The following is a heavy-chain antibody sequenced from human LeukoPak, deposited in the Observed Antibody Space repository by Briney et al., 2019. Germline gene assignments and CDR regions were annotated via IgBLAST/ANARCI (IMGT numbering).Heavy chain of an antibody. CDR1: GFTISNYY. D-gene: IGHD1-1*01. J-gene: IGHJ4*02. Sequence: GGSLRLSCAASGFTISNYYMSWVRQAPGKGLEWVSVIYTGGNTYYTDAVKGRFTISRHNSKNTLYLQMNNLRAEDTAVYYCARGGPATTIDYWGRDTVDTVSS. CDR2: IYTGGNT. CDR3: ARGGPATTIDY. V-gene: IGHV3-53*04.